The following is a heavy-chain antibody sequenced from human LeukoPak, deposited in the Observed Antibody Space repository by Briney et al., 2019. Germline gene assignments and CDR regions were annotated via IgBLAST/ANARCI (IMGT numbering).Heavy chain of an antibody. CDR3: TRGAGWLIDY. V-gene: IGHV4-59*01. Sequence: SETLSLTCTVSDDSISDYYRGWIRQPPGKGLEWIGYFHNSGTSTYNPSLKSRVTISADTSKNQFSLKLNSLTTADTAVYYCTRGAGWLIDYWGQGILVTVSS. CDR1: DDSISDYY. D-gene: IGHD3-16*01. CDR2: FHNSGTS. J-gene: IGHJ4*02.